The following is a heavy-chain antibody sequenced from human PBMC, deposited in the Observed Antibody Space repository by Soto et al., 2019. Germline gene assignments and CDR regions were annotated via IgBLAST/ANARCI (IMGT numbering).Heavy chain of an antibody. D-gene: IGHD2-2*01. CDR1: GGSISSRSYY. CDR2: IYYSGST. Sequence: QLQLQESGPGLVKPSETLSLTCTVSGGSISSRSYYWGWIRQPPGKGLEWIGNIYYSGSTHYNPSLQSRVTMSVHTSKNQFSLTLTSVTAADTAVYHCANGYSSTWTGEYFQYWGQGTLVTVSS. CDR3: ANGYSSTWTGEYFQY. J-gene: IGHJ1*01. V-gene: IGHV4-39*01.